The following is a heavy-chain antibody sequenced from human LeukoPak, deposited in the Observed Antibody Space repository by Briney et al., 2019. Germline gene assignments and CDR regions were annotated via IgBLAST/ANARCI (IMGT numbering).Heavy chain of an antibody. V-gene: IGHV1-69*05. CDR1: GGTFSSYA. CDR3: ARWDYCSGGSCYSPYFGY. J-gene: IGHJ4*02. D-gene: IGHD2-15*01. CDR2: IIPIFGTA. Sequence: SVKVSCKASGGTFSSYAISWVRQAPGQGLELMGGIIPIFGTANYAQKFQGRVTITTDESTSTAYMELSSLRSEDTAVYYCARWDYCSGGSCYSPYFGYWGQGTLVTVSS.